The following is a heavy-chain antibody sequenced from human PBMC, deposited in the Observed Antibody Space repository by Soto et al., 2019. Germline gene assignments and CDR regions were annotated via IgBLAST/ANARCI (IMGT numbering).Heavy chain of an antibody. CDR2: INAGNGNT. D-gene: IGHD2-21*02. J-gene: IGHJ4*02. Sequence: QVQLVQSGAEEKKPGATVKVSCKASGYTFTSYAMHWVRQAPGQRLEWMGWINAGNGNTKYSQKFQGRVTITRDTSASTAYMELSSLRSEDTAVDYCARSIVVVTALAYWGQGTLVTVSS. CDR3: ARSIVVVTALAY. CDR1: GYTFTSYA. V-gene: IGHV1-3*05.